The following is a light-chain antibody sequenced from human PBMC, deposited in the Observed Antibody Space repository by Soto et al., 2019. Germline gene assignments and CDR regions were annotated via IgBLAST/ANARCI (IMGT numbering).Light chain of an antibody. CDR1: SSDVGGYNY. CDR2: EVS. V-gene: IGLV2-14*01. CDR3: SSYTTTDTYV. Sequence: QSVLTQPASVSGSPGQSITISCTGTSSDVGGYNYVSWSQQHPGKAPKLIIYEVSNRPSGVSNRFSGSKSGNTASLTISGLQAEDEADYICSSYTTTDTYVFGTGTKVTV. J-gene: IGLJ1*01.